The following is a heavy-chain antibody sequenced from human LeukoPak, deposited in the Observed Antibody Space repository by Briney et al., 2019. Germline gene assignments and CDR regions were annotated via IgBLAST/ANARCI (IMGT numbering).Heavy chain of an antibody. CDR3: AGSVSFFDY. CDR2: TYYRSKWYN. Sequence: SQTLSLTCAISGDSVSSNSAGWNWIRQSPSRGLEWLGRTYYRSKWYNDYAVSVKSRMTISPDTSKNQFSLQLSSVTPEDTAVYYCAGSVSFFDYWGQGTLVTVSS. J-gene: IGHJ4*02. V-gene: IGHV6-1*01. D-gene: IGHD5/OR15-5a*01. CDR1: GDSVSSNSAG.